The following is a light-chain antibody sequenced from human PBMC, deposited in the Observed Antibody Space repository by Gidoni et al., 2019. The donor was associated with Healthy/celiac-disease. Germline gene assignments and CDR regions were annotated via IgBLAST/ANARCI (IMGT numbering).Light chain of an antibody. CDR3: QQSYSNPPWT. CDR2: AAS. J-gene: IGKJ1*01. CDR1: QSISSY. Sequence: DIQMTQTPSSLSASVGDRVTITCRASQSISSYLNWYQQKPGTAPKLLIYAASSLQSGVPSRFSGSGSGTDFTLTISSLQPEDFATYYCQQSYSNPPWTFGQGTKVEIK. V-gene: IGKV1-39*01.